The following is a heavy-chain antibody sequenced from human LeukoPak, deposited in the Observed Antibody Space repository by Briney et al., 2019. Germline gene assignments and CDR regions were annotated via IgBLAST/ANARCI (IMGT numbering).Heavy chain of an antibody. V-gene: IGHV4-59*01. Sequence: SETLSLTCTVSGGSISSYCWGWIRQPPGKGLEWIAYICYSGSTNYNPSLKSRVAISVDTSKNQFSLKLSSVTAADTAVYFCARGNLYGDYADWFDPWGQGTLVTASS. D-gene: IGHD4-17*01. CDR3: ARGNLYGDYADWFDP. CDR1: GGSISSYC. CDR2: ICYSGST. J-gene: IGHJ5*02.